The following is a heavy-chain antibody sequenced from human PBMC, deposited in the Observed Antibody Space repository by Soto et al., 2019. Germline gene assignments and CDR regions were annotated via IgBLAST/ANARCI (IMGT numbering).Heavy chain of an antibody. CDR1: GYTFRMYG. Sequence: QLQLVQSGDEVKKPGASVKVSCKASGYTFRMYGISWVRQAPGQGLEWMGWISGYNGNTNYGQMFQGRLTMTTDTSTSIAYMELRSLRSDDTAVYYCARDKAGGYYDGREGIGNWFDPWGQGTLVTVSS. CDR2: ISGYNGNT. D-gene: IGHD3-22*01. CDR3: ARDKAGGYYDGREGIGNWFDP. V-gene: IGHV1-18*01. J-gene: IGHJ5*02.